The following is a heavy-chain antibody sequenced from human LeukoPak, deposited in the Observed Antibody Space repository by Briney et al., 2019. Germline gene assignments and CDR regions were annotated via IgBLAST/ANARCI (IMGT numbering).Heavy chain of an antibody. CDR1: GGTFSSYA. Sequence: SVKVSCKASGGTFSSYAISWVRQAPGQGLEWMGGIIPILGTANYAQKFQGRVTITADESTSTAYMELSSLRSEDTAVYYCARGFRLGHGEIDYWGQGTLVTVSS. V-gene: IGHV1-69*01. D-gene: IGHD4-17*01. J-gene: IGHJ4*02. CDR3: ARGFRLGHGEIDY. CDR2: IIPILGTA.